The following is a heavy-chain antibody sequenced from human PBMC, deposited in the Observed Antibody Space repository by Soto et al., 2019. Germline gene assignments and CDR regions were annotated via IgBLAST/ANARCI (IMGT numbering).Heavy chain of an antibody. CDR2: IFWDDDK. Sequence: QITLKESGPTLVKPTQTLTLTCTVSGFSLSTTGVGVGWIRQAPGKALDYLAIIFWDDDKYYSPPLKSRITITKDTSENQVDLTLTDVAPVDTGTYYCACRRLQRTPYFDPWGRGTLVTLPS. CDR1: GFSLSTTGVG. V-gene: IGHV2-5*02. J-gene: IGHJ2*01. CDR3: ACRRLQRTPYFDP. D-gene: IGHD6-25*01.